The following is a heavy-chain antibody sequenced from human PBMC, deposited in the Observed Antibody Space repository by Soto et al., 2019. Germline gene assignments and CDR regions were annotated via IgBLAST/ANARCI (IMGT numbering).Heavy chain of an antibody. D-gene: IGHD6-13*01. CDR1: GYSFTNYY. V-gene: IGHV1-46*01. J-gene: IGHJ4*02. CDR3: ARDSIAAGGIFAN. Sequence: ASVKVSCKASGYSFTNYYIHWVRQAPGQGLEWMGIISPTGGSPMYAQKFQGRVTMTRDTSTSAVYMELHSLRSEDTALYYCARDSIAAGGIFANWGQGTLLTVS. CDR2: ISPTGGSP.